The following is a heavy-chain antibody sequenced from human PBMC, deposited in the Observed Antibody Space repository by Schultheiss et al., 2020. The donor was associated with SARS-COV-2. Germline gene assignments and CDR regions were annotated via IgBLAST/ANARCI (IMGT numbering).Heavy chain of an antibody. CDR2: IYYSGST. CDR1: GGSISSGGYY. V-gene: IGHV4-31*03. Sequence: SQTLSLTCTVSGGSISSGGYYWSWIRQHPGKGLEWIGYIYYSGSTYYNPSLKSRVTISVDTSKNQFSLKLSSVTAADTAVYYCARVAGSSGWYGVPYFDYWGQGTLVTVSS. J-gene: IGHJ4*02. CDR3: ARVAGSSGWYGVPYFDY. D-gene: IGHD6-19*01.